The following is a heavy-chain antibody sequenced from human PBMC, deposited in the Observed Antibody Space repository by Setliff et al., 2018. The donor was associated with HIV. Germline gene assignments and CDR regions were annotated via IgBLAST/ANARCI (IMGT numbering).Heavy chain of an antibody. D-gene: IGHD6-19*01. J-gene: IGHJ5*02. CDR1: GGSISSGSYY. CDR2: IYTSGST. V-gene: IGHV4-61*02. Sequence: NPSETLSLTCTVSGGSISSGSYYWSWIRQPAGKGLEWIGRIYTSGSTNFNPSLKSRVTISFDTSKNQFSLKLSSLTAADTAVYYCASSSGWYGAAQFDPWGREPGSPSPQ. CDR3: ASSSGWYGAAQFDP.